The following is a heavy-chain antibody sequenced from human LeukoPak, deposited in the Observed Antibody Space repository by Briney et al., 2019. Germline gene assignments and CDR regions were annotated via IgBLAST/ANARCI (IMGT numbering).Heavy chain of an antibody. V-gene: IGHV3-48*03. CDR1: GFTFSSYE. Sequence: GGSLRLSCAASGFTFSSYEMNWVRQAPGKGLEWVSYISRSGSTIYYGDSVKGRFTISRDNAKNSLYLQMNSLRDEDTAVYYCAKDDHGGSGWRDYFDYWGQGTLVTVST. CDR2: ISRSGSTI. CDR3: AKDDHGGSGWRDYFDY. D-gene: IGHD6-19*01. J-gene: IGHJ4*02.